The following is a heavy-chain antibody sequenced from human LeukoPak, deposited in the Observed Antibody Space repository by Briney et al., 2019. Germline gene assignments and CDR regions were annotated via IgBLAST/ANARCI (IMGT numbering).Heavy chain of an antibody. CDR3: ARDLAYSRLDY. CDR1: GFTFSHYG. Sequence: GGSLRLSCAASGFTFSHYGMHWVRQAPGKGLEWVAVIWYDGSNENYADSVKGRFTISRDNSKNMLYLQMNSLRAEDTAVYYCARDLAYSRLDYWGQGMLVTVSS. V-gene: IGHV3-33*08. CDR2: IWYDGSNE. J-gene: IGHJ4*02. D-gene: IGHD5-18*01.